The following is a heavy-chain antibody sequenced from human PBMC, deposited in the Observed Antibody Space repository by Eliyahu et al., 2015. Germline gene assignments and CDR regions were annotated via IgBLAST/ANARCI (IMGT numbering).Heavy chain of an antibody. V-gene: IGHV2-5*02. CDR1: GFSLSTXXXG. J-gene: IGHJ5*02. Sequence: QITLKESGPTLVKPTQTLTLTCTFSGFSLSTXXXGXGWIRQPPGKALEWLALIYWDDDXRYSPSLKSRLTITKDTSKNQVVLTMTNMDPVDTATYYCAHSLSKLLWFGELLTYNWFDPWGQGTLVTVSS. D-gene: IGHD3-10*01. CDR3: AHSLSKLLWFGELLTYNWFDP. CDR2: IYWDDDX.